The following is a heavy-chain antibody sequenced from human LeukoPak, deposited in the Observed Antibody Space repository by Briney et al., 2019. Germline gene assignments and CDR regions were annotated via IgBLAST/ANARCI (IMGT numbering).Heavy chain of an antibody. CDR3: AKGLLSTIRVVVNADAFDI. CDR1: GFTFSSYA. V-gene: IGHV3-23*01. Sequence: GGSLRLSCAASGFTFSSYAMSWVRQAPGKGLQWVSAISGSGDNTYYADSVKGRFTISRDNSKNTLYLQMNSLRAEDTAIYYCAKGLLSTIRVVVNADAFDIWGQGTMVTVSS. CDR2: ISGSGDNT. D-gene: IGHD3-22*01. J-gene: IGHJ3*02.